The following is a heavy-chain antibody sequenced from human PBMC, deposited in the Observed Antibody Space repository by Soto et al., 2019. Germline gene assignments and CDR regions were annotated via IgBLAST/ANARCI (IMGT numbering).Heavy chain of an antibody. J-gene: IGHJ4*02. Sequence: SETLSLTCAVYGGSFSGYYWSWIRQPPGKGLEWIGEINHSGSTNYNPSLKSRVTISVDTSKNQFSLKLSSVTAADTAVYYCARGSLRYYGSGSYYDGATEYWGQGTLVTVSS. V-gene: IGHV4-34*01. CDR2: INHSGST. CDR1: GGSFSGYY. D-gene: IGHD3-10*01. CDR3: ARGSLRYYGSGSYYDGATEY.